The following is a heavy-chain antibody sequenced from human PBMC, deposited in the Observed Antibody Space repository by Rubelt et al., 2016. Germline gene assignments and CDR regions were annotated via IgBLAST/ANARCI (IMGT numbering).Heavy chain of an antibody. CDR3: AGEPNTATAGIDY. V-gene: IGHV3-33*01. Sequence: QVQLVESGGGVVQPGRSLRLSCAASGFTFSNYIMHWVRQAPAKGLDWVAVIWVDGTGDYYADSVKGRFTISRDNSKKTFYLQMKNLRVEDTAVYYCAGEPNTATAGIDYWGQGTLVTVSS. CDR2: IWVDGTGD. CDR1: GFTFSNYI. D-gene: IGHD6-13*01. J-gene: IGHJ4*02.